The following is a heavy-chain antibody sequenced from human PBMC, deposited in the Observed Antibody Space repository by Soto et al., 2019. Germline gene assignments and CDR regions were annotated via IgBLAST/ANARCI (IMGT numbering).Heavy chain of an antibody. CDR2: IYYSGSP. Sequence: QVQLQESGPGLVKPSQTLSLTCTVSGGSISSGDYYWSWIRQPPGKGLEWIGYIYYSGSPYYNPSLKSRVTISVDTSKNQFSLKLSSVTAADTAVYYCARVDYGGNSGPPRDFDYWGQGTLVTVSS. D-gene: IGHD4-17*01. J-gene: IGHJ4*02. V-gene: IGHV4-30-4*01. CDR3: ARVDYGGNSGPPRDFDY. CDR1: GGSISSGDYY.